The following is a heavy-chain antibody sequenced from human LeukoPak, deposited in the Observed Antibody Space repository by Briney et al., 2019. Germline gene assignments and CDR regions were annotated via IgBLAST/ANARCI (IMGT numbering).Heavy chain of an antibody. CDR3: ASEYYYDSSGYPL. V-gene: IGHV1-46*01. J-gene: IGHJ4*02. D-gene: IGHD3-22*01. Sequence: ASVKVSCKASGYTFTGYYMHWVRQAPGQGLEWMGIINPSGGSTSYAQKFQGRVTMTRDMPTSTVYMELSSLRSEDTAVYYCASEYYYDSSGYPLWGQGTLVTVSS. CDR2: INPSGGST. CDR1: GYTFTGYY.